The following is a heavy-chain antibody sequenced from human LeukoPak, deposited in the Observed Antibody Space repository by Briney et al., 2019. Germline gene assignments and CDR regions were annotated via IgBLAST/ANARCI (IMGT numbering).Heavy chain of an antibody. D-gene: IGHD2-2*01. J-gene: IGHJ4*02. Sequence: SETLSLTCAVYGGSFSGYYWSWIRQPPRKGLEWIGEINHSGSTNYNPSLKSRVTISVDTSKNQFSLKLSSVTAADTAVYYCARTRGYCSSTSCRNFDYWGQGTLVTVSS. V-gene: IGHV4-34*01. CDR1: GGSFSGYY. CDR2: INHSGST. CDR3: ARTRGYCSSTSCRNFDY.